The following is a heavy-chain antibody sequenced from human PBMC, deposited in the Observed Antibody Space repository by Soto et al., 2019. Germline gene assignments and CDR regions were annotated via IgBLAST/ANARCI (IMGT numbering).Heavy chain of an antibody. CDR1: GYTFTSYA. J-gene: IGHJ4*02. V-gene: IGHV1-3*01. CDR3: ARTRRYYGDYDY. Sequence: QVQLVQSGAEVKKAGASVKVCCKAPGYTFTSYAMPWVRQAPGQRLEWMGWINAGNGNTKYSQKFQGRVTITRDTSASTAYRELSSLRSEDTAVYYCARTRRYYGDYDYWGQGSLVGVAS. D-gene: IGHD4-17*01. CDR2: INAGNGNT.